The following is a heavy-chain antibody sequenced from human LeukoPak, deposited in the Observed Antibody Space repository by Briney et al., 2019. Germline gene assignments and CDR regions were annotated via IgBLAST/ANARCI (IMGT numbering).Heavy chain of an antibody. CDR3: GRWVYSSGWYYFDY. Sequence: GGSLRLSCAASGFTVSNNYMSWVRQAPGKGLEWVSVIYSAGTTYYADSVKGRFTISRDNAKNTLYMQMNSLRAEDTAVYYCGRWVYSSGWYYFDYWGQGTLVTVSS. CDR1: GFTVSNNY. CDR2: IYSAGTT. D-gene: IGHD6-19*01. V-gene: IGHV3-66*01. J-gene: IGHJ4*02.